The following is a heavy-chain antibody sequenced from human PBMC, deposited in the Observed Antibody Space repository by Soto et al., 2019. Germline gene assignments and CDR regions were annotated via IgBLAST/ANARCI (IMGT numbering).Heavy chain of an antibody. D-gene: IGHD2-21*02. V-gene: IGHV4-59*01. J-gene: IGHJ4*02. CDR1: GGSISSYY. Sequence: PSETLSLTCTVSGGSISSYYWSWIRQPPGKGLEWIGYIYYSGSTNYNPSLKSRVTISVDTSKNQFSLKLSSVTAADTAVYYCARGPRRVTAIAHFDYWGQGTLVTVSS. CDR2: IYYSGST. CDR3: ARGPRRVTAIAHFDY.